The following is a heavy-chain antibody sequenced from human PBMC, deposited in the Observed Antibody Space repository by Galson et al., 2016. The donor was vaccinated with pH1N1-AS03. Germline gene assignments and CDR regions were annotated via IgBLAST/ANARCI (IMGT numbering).Heavy chain of an antibody. D-gene: IGHD3-9*01. CDR2: IYHGGTT. V-gene: IGHV4-38-2*01. CDR3: ASLVVDYDILTGYYHYFDN. Sequence: SETLSLTCGVSGSSIISDNYWGWIRQPPERGLEWIGSIYHGGTTYYNPSLKSRVTVSVDTSKNQFSLKLTSVTAADTAVYYCASLVVDYDILTGYYHYFDNWGQGTLVSGSS. CDR1: GSSIISDNY. J-gene: IGHJ4*02.